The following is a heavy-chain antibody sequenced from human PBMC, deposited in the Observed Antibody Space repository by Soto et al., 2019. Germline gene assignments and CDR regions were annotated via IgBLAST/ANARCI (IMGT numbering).Heavy chain of an antibody. D-gene: IGHD1-20*01. CDR3: ASPPCPSPGPYKPRSYYYNMNV. J-gene: IGHJ6*03. CDR1: GFTFSSYD. CDR2: ISSSGTAI. V-gene: IGHV3-48*02. Sequence: GGSLRLSCAASGFTFSSYDMYWARQAPGKGLEWVSYISSSGTAIYYADSVKGRFTISRDNAKNSLYLQMDSLRDEDTAVYYCASPPCPSPGPYKPRSYYYNMNVWGQGTTVTVSS.